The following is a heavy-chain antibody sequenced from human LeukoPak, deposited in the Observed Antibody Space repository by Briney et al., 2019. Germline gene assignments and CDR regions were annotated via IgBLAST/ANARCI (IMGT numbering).Heavy chain of an antibody. D-gene: IGHD6-13*01. V-gene: IGHV1-2*02. CDR2: INSNSGGT. CDR1: GYTFTDYY. CDR3: ARVIAGASTRLDY. J-gene: IGHJ4*02. Sequence: ASVKVSCKASGYTFTDYYMHWVRQAPGQGLEWMGWINSNSGGTNYAQKFQGRVTMTRDTSISTAYMELSRLRSDDTAMYYCARVIAGASTRLDYWGQGTLVTVSS.